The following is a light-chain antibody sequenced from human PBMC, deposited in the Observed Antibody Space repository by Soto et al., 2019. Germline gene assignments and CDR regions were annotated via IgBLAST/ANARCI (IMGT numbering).Light chain of an antibody. Sequence: EIVMTQSPVTLSVSPWERATLSCTASQSVGINLAWYQQKPGQAPSLLVYAASTRATGFPARFSGSGSGTEFTLTISSLQSEDFAVYFCQQYTYWPRTFGQGTKVDIK. CDR3: QQYTYWPRT. CDR1: QSVGIN. V-gene: IGKV3-15*01. J-gene: IGKJ1*01. CDR2: AAS.